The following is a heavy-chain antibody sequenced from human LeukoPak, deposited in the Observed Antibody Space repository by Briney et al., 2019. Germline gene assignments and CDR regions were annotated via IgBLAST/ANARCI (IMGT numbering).Heavy chain of an antibody. CDR1: GYTFTGYY. D-gene: IGHD1-26*01. V-gene: IGHV1-46*01. Sequence: ASVKVSCKASGYTFTGYYIHWVRQAPGQGLEWMGIINPSGGSTSYAQKFQGRVTMTRDMSTSTVYMELSSLRSEDTAVYYCGREWADAFDIWGQGTMVTVSS. CDR3: GREWADAFDI. J-gene: IGHJ3*02. CDR2: INPSGGST.